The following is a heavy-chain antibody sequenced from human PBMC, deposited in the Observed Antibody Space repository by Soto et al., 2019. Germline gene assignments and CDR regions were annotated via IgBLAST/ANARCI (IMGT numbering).Heavy chain of an antibody. CDR3: ARKDPRVVVTPFDP. J-gene: IGHJ5*02. Sequence: EVQLVESGGGLVQPGGSLRLSCAASGFTVSSNYMSWVRQAPGKGLEWVSVIYSGGSTYYADSVKGRFTISRDNSKNTLYFQMNSLRAEDTAVYYCARKDPRVVVTPFDPWGQGTLVTVAS. CDR1: GFTVSSNY. V-gene: IGHV3-66*01. CDR2: IYSGGST. D-gene: IGHD3-22*01.